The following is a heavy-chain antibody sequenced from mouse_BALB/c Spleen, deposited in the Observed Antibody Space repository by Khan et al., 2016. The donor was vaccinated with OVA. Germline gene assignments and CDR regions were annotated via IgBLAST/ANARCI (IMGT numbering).Heavy chain of an antibody. V-gene: IGHV1S135*01. CDR3: TRHGYVAWFTY. Sequence: EVELKQSGPELMKPGSSVKISCKASGYSFTSYYIHWVMQSHGKSLEWIGYIDPFSGGATYNQKFKGKATLTVDKSSSTAYIHLSNLTSEDSAVYFCTRHGYVAWFTYWGQGTLVTVSA. CDR1: GYSFTSYY. CDR2: IDPFSGGA. J-gene: IGHJ3*01. D-gene: IGHD2-2*01.